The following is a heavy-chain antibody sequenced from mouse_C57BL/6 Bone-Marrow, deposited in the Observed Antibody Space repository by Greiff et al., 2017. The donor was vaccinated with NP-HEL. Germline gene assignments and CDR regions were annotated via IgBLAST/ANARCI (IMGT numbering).Heavy chain of an antibody. V-gene: IGHV14-4*01. J-gene: IGHJ2*01. CDR2: IDPENGDT. CDR3: TNWVLDY. CDR1: GFNIKDDY. Sequence: EVQLQESGAELVRPGASVKLSCTASGFNIKDDYMHWVKQRPEQGLEWIGWIDPENGDTEYASKFQGKATITADTSSNPAYLKLSSPTSEDTAVYYYTNWVLDYGGQGTTLTVSA. D-gene: IGHD4-1*02.